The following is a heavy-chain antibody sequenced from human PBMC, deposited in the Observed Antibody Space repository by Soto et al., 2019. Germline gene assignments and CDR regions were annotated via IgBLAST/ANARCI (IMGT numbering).Heavy chain of an antibody. D-gene: IGHD4-17*01. J-gene: IGHJ4*02. CDR2: IRSKSNSYAT. Sequence: EVQLVESGGGLVQPGGSLKLSCAVSGFTFSGSAMHWVRQASGKGLEWVGRIRSKSNSYATAYAASVKGRFTISRDDSKNTAYLQMNSLKTGDTAVYYCTRGYGDYVRDYWGQGTLVTVSS. CDR3: TRGYGDYVRDY. CDR1: GFTFSGSA. V-gene: IGHV3-73*01.